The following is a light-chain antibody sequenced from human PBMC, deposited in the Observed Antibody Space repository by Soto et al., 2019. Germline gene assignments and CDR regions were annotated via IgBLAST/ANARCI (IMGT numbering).Light chain of an antibody. CDR1: SSDVGGYNY. V-gene: IGLV2-14*01. CDR3: SSYTSSGALV. J-gene: IGLJ1*01. CDR2: EAR. Sequence: QSALTQPASVSGSPGQSITISCTGTSSDVGGYNYVSWFQQHPGKAPKLMIYEARNRPSGVSNRFSGSKSGNTAFLTISGLQAEDEADYYCSSYTSSGALVFGSGTKLTVL.